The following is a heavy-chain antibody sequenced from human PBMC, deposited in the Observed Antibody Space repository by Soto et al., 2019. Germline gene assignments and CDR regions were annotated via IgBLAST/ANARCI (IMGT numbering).Heavy chain of an antibody. CDR2: ISHNSDSF. D-gene: IGHD2-8*01. CDR3: AREDLCTTGACLLLRRKTNYFDY. J-gene: IGHJ4*02. V-gene: IGHV3-21*04. CDR1: GGSISSSYW. Sequence: VQLQESGPGLVKPSGTLSLTCAVSGGSISSSYWWNWVRQTPRGGLEWISYISHNSDSFYYADSVKGRFTISRDNSKNSLFLQMDNLRAEDTAVYYCAREDLCTTGACLLLRRKTNYFDYWGPGTQVTVSS.